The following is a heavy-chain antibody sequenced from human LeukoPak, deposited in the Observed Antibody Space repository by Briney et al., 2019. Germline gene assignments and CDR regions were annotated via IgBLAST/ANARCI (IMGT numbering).Heavy chain of an antibody. D-gene: IGHD1-26*01. CDR2: NYHSGTT. Sequence: PSDTLPLTCTVSGYSIRSDYFWGWIRPPPGKGLGWMGSNYHSGTTYYNPPLKSRVTISVDRSKNQFSLKLGSATAADTAVYYCARELVGANQAGAFDIWGQGTMVTVSS. J-gene: IGHJ3*02. CDR1: GYSIRSDYF. V-gene: IGHV4-38-2*02. CDR3: ARELVGANQAGAFDI.